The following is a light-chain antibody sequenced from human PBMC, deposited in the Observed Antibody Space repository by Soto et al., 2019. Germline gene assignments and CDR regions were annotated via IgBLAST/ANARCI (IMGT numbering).Light chain of an antibody. CDR1: RGISSY. Sequence: IQLTQSPSSLSASVGARVTITCQASRGISSYLAWYQQKPGKAPKLLVYSASTLQSGVPSRFSGSGSGPDFTLTISSLQPEDSATYFCQQLNSYPQTFGQGTRLEI. CDR3: QQLNSYPQT. J-gene: IGKJ5*01. V-gene: IGKV1-9*01. CDR2: SAS.